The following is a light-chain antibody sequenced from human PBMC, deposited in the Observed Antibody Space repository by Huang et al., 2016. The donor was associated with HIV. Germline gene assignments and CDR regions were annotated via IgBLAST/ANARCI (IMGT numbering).Light chain of an antibody. CDR2: AAS. CDR1: QGISSY. Sequence: AIRMTQSPSSLSASTGDRVTITCRASQGISSYLAWYQQKPGKAPKLLIYAASTLQSWFPSRFSGSGFGTDFTLTISSLQSEDLGSYHCQQYYTYPHSFGQGTKLEI. CDR3: QQYYTYPHS. J-gene: IGKJ2*01. V-gene: IGKV1-8*01.